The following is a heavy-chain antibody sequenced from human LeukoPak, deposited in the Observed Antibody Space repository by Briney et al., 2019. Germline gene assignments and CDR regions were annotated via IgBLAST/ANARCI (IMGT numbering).Heavy chain of an antibody. Sequence: PPGTLSLTCTVSGGSINIYYWSWIRQSAGKGLEWIGPIYTSGSTNYNPSLKSRVTISVDTSKNQFSLKLSSVTAADTAVYYCARMGRRGYFDYWGQGTMVTVSS. CDR2: IYTSGST. J-gene: IGHJ4*02. D-gene: IGHD1-26*01. V-gene: IGHV4-4*07. CDR3: ARMGRRGYFDY. CDR1: GGSINIYY.